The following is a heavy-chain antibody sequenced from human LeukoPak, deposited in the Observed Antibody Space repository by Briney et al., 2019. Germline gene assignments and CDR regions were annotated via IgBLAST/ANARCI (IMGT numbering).Heavy chain of an antibody. Sequence: GGSLRLSCAASGFTFSSYAMHWVRQAPGKGLEYVPAISSNGGSTYYANSVKGRFTISRDNSKNTLYLQMGSLRAEDMAVYYCARPKYCSSTSCFDFDYWGQGTLVTVSS. CDR2: ISSNGGST. D-gene: IGHD2-2*01. CDR1: GFTFSSYA. J-gene: IGHJ4*02. CDR3: ARPKYCSSTSCFDFDY. V-gene: IGHV3-64*01.